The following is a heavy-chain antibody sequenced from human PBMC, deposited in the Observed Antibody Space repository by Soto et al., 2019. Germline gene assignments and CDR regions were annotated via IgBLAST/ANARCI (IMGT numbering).Heavy chain of an antibody. CDR2: INPNSGGT. V-gene: IGHV1-2*04. CDR1: GYTFTGYY. Sequence: ASVKVSCKASGYTFTGYYMHWVRQAPGQGLEWMGWINPNSGGTNYAQKFQGWVTMTRDTSISTAYMELSRLRSDDTAVYYCARGPGYCSGGSCLSFDYWXQGTLVTVSS. CDR3: ARGPGYCSGGSCLSFDY. J-gene: IGHJ4*02. D-gene: IGHD2-15*01.